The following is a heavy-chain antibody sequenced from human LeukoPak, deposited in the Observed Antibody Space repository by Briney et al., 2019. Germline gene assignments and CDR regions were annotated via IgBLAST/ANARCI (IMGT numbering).Heavy chain of an antibody. CDR2: IRYDGSNK. J-gene: IGHJ6*03. D-gene: IGHD4-11*01. Sequence: GGSLRLSCAASGFTFSSYGMHWVRQAPGKGLEWVAFIRYDGSNKYYADSVKGRFTISRDNSKNTLYLQMNSLRAEDTAVYYCAKESTVITPGADYYYMDVWGKGTTVTVSS. CDR3: AKESTVITPGADYYYMDV. V-gene: IGHV3-30*02. CDR1: GFTFSSYG.